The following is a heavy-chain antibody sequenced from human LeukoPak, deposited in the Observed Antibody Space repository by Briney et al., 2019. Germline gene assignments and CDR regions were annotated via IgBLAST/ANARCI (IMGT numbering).Heavy chain of an antibody. D-gene: IGHD3-22*01. CDR1: GGSISSGGYY. CDR2: IYYSGST. Sequence: PSQTLSLTCTVSGGSISSGGYYWRWIRQHPGKGLEWIGYIYYSGSTYYNPSLKSRVTISVDTSKNQFSQKLTSVTAADTAVYYCARGTDSRRSAFDIWGQGTMVTVSS. V-gene: IGHV4-31*03. J-gene: IGHJ3*02. CDR3: ARGTDSRRSAFDI.